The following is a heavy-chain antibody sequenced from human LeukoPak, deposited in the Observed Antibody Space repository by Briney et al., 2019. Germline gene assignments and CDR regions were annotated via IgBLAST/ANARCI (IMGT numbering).Heavy chain of an antibody. V-gene: IGHV4-39*01. J-gene: IGHJ4*02. D-gene: IGHD7-27*01. CDR3: ARVRNWGPLGY. CDR1: GGSISSSSYY. Sequence: SETLSLTCTVSGGSISSSSYYWGWIRQPPGKGLEWIGSIYYSGSTYYNPSLKSRVTISVDTSKNQFSLKLSSVTAADTAVYYCARVRNWGPLGYWGQGTLVTVSS. CDR2: IYYSGST.